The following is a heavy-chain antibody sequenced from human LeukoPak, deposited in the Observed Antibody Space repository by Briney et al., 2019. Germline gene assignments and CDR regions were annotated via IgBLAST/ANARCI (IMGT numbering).Heavy chain of an antibody. D-gene: IGHD7-27*01. Sequence: GASVQVSCKASGYIFTDYFIHWVRQAPGQGPEGMGGINAHSGDTQYQQTSQYEQTFQVRGTMTRDTSITTAYMELTALTSDDTAIYYCSRDLSSTPNWEFDYWGQGTLVAVSS. V-gene: IGHV1-2*02. CDR3: SRDLSSTPNWEFDY. J-gene: IGHJ4*02. CDR1: GYIFTDYF. CDR2: INAHSGDT.